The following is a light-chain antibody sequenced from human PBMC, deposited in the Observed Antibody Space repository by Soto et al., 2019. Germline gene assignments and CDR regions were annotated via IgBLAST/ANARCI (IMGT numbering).Light chain of an antibody. CDR1: QSFNSTY. CDR2: DAS. J-gene: IGKJ4*01. Sequence: EFVWTLSPGTLSLSPRERATLSCMASQSFNSTYLAWYQQKPGQAPRLLIYDASNRATGIPARFSGSGSGTDFTLTISRLEPEDFAVYYCQHCQPYGDSPPLTFGGGSKVAI. V-gene: IGKV3-20*01. CDR3: QHCQPYGDSPPLT.